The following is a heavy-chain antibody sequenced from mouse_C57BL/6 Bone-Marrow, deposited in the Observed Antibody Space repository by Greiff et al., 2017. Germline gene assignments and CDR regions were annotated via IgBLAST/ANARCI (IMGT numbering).Heavy chain of an antibody. V-gene: IGHV5-17*01. D-gene: IGHD2-12*01. Sequence: EVQLQQSGGGLVKPGGSLKLSCAASGFTFSDYGMHWVRQAPEKGLEWVAYISSGSSTIYYADTVKGRFTISRDNAKNTLFLQMTSLRSEDTAMYYCARTYYSPYFDYWGQGTTLTVSS. CDR1: GFTFSDYG. CDR2: ISSGSSTI. J-gene: IGHJ2*01. CDR3: ARTYYSPYFDY.